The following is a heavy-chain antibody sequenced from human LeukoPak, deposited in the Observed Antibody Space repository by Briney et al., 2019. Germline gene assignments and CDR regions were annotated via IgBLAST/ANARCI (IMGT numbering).Heavy chain of an antibody. CDR3: ARGGYYAATDI. V-gene: IGHV3-64*02. J-gene: IGHJ4*02. CDR1: GLTFSSHA. CDR2: IGGNT. D-gene: IGHD3-3*01. Sequence: QAGGSLRLSCAASGLTFSSHAMHWVRQAPGKGLEYVSAIGGNTYYADSVRGRFTISRDNSKDTVYLQMGGLRPEDTAVYYCARGGYYAATDIWGQGALVTVSS.